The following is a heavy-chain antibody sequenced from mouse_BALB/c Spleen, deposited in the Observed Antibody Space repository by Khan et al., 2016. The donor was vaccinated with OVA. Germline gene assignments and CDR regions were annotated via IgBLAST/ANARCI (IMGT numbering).Heavy chain of an antibody. J-gene: IGHJ3*01. V-gene: IGHV1-4*01. CDR2: IIPTNDYT. CDR3: SSEGAYWRSDGGFAY. Sequence: QVQLKQSGAELARPGASVKMSCKASGYTFTTYTIHWLKQRPGQGLEWIGYIIPTNDYTNYNQKFKDRATLTADKSSNTAYMQLSSLTSEDSALSCGSSEGAYWRSDGGFAYWGQGTLVTVSA. D-gene: IGHD2-14*01. CDR1: GYTFTTYT.